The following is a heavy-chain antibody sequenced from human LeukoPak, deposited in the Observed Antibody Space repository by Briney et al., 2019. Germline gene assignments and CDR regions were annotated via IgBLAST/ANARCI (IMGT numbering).Heavy chain of an antibody. D-gene: IGHD6-13*01. V-gene: IGHV3-30*04. CDR3: AXGXQQLXLDY. Sequence: GFTXSSYAMHWVRQAPGKGLEWVAVISYDGSNKYYADSVKGRFTISRDNSKNTLYMQMNSLRGEDTAVYYCAXGXQQLXLDYWGQGXLVTVSS. CDR2: ISYDGSNK. J-gene: IGHJ4*02. CDR1: GFTXSSYA.